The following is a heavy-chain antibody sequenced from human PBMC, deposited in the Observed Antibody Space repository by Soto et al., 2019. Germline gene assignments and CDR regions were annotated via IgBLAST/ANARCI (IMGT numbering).Heavy chain of an antibody. CDR2: IYTSGST. D-gene: IGHD4-17*01. CDR1: GGSISSYY. CDR3: ARAEPWAYGDFANAFDI. V-gene: IGHV4-4*07. Sequence: SETLSLTCTVSGGSISSYYWSWIRQPAGKGLEWIGRIYTSGSTNYNPSLKSRVTMSVDTSKNQLSLKLSSVTAADTAVYYCARAEPWAYGDFANAFDIWGQGTMVTVSS. J-gene: IGHJ3*02.